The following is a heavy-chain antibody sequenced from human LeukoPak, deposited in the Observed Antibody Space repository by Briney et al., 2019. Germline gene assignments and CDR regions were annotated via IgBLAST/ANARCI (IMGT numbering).Heavy chain of an antibody. V-gene: IGHV3-23*01. CDR3: AKDRSGSYSSYFDY. D-gene: IGHD1-26*01. CDR1: GFTFSTYA. J-gene: IGHJ4*02. Sequence: GGSLRLSCAASGFTFSTYAMSWVRQAPGKGLEWVSGISGSGDTTYYADSVKGRFTISRDNSKNTLHLQMNSLRAEDTAVYYCAKDRSGSYSSYFDYWGQGTLVTVSS. CDR2: ISGSGDTT.